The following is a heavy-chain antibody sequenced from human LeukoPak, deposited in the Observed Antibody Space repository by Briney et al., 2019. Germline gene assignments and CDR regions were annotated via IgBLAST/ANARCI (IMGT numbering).Heavy chain of an antibody. D-gene: IGHD6-19*01. J-gene: IGHJ4*02. CDR3: ARETVAGTYYFDY. Sequence: SETLSLTCAVYGGSFSGYYWSWIRQPPGKGLEWIGEINHSGSTNYNPSLKSRVTISVGTSKNQFSLKLSSVTAADTAVYYCARETVAGTYYFDYWGQGTLVTVSS. V-gene: IGHV4-34*01. CDR1: GGSFSGYY. CDR2: INHSGST.